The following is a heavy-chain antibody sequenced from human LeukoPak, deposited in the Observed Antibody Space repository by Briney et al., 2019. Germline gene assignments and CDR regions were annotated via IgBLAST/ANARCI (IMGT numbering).Heavy chain of an antibody. CDR1: GGSLSSGDYY. D-gene: IGHD3-10*01. V-gene: IGHV4-30-4*01. Sequence: PLETLSLTCTLSGGSLSSGDYYWSWIRQSPGKGLEWIGYIYHSGTTYYNPSLKSRLSMSVDTSKNQFSLNLTSVTPADTAVYCCARTGGYYYLYYYHGMDVWGQGTTVTVSS. CDR3: ARTGGYYYLYYYHGMDV. CDR2: IYHSGTT. J-gene: IGHJ6*02.